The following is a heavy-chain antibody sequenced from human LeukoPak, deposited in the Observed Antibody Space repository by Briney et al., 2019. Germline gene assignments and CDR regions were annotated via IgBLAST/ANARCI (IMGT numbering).Heavy chain of an antibody. CDR2: ISGSNSYI. CDR1: GFTFSNYW. Sequence: GGSLRLSCAASGFTFSNYWMIWVRQAPGKGLEWVSSISGSNSYIYYADSMKGRFTISRDNAKNSLYLQMNSLRAEDTAVYYCAGGHSSGYYPIDYWGQGTLVTVSS. J-gene: IGHJ4*02. D-gene: IGHD3-22*01. V-gene: IGHV3-21*01. CDR3: AGGHSSGYYPIDY.